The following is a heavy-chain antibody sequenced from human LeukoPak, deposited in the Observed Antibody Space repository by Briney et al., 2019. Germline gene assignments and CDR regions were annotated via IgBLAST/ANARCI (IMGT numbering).Heavy chain of an antibody. D-gene: IGHD5-18*01. CDR3: ARDVYSYGYDY. Sequence: SETLSLTCAVYGGSFSGYYWSWIRQPPGKGLEWIGEINHSGSTNYNPSLKSRVTISVDTSKNQFSLKLSSVTAADTAVYYCARDVYSYGYDYWGQGTLVTVSS. CDR2: INHSGST. CDR1: GGSFSGYY. J-gene: IGHJ4*02. V-gene: IGHV4-34*01.